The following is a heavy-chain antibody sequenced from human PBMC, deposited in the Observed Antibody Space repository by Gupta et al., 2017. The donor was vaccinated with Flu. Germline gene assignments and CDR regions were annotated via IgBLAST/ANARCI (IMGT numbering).Heavy chain of an antibody. J-gene: IGHJ4*02. CDR3: VYMGTVTTMDN. CDR2: ITSGGAI. Sequence: SCVFSDILFPDVWMSWVRQAPGKGLEWVGRITSGGAIDYGAPVNGRFTISRDDSKNTFYLQMNGLTVEDTALYYCVYMGTVTTMDNWDQGTLVTVSS. D-gene: IGHD4-17*01. V-gene: IGHV3-15*05. CDR1: DILFPDVW.